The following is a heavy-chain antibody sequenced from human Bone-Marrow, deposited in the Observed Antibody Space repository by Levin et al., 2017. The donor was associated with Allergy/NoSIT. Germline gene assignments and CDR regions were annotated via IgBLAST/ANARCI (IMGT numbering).Heavy chain of an antibody. Sequence: GGSLRLSCAASGFTFSSHAMSWVRQAPGKGLEWVSAISESGDKTYYTDSVKGRFTISRDNSKNTLYLQMNTLRVEDTALYFCCGAAEYWWGQGALVTVSS. J-gene: IGHJ4*02. CDR1: GFTFSSHA. CDR2: ISESGDKT. CDR3: CGAAEYW. D-gene: IGHD6-13*01. V-gene: IGHV3-23*01.